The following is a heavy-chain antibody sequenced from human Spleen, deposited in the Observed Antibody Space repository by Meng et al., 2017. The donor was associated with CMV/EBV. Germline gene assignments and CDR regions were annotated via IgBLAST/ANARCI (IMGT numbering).Heavy chain of an antibody. CDR2: IYPGDSDT. V-gene: IGHV5-51*04. D-gene: IGHD3-3*01. Sequence: GGSLRLSCKGSGYSFTSYWIGWVRQMPGKGLEWMGIIYPGDSDTRYSPSFQGQVTISADKPISTAYLQWSSLKASDTAMYYCAICYDFSSPHVWGQGTAVTVSS. CDR1: GYSFTSYW. J-gene: IGHJ6*02. CDR3: AICYDFSSPHV.